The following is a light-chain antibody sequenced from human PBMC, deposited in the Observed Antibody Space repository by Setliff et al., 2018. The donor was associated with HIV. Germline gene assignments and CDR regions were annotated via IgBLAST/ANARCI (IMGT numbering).Light chain of an antibody. Sequence: QSVLTQPASVSGSPGQSITISCSGTRNDVGRYDLVSWYQQHPGKAPKLMIYQASRRPSGVSNRFSASKSGNMASLTISGLQAEDEADYYCCSNTGSNTYVFGTGTKV. CDR3: CSNTGSNTYV. V-gene: IGLV2-23*01. J-gene: IGLJ1*01. CDR1: RNDVGRYDL. CDR2: QAS.